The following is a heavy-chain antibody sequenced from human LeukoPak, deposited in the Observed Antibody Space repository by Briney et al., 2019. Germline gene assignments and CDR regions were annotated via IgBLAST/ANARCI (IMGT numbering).Heavy chain of an antibody. D-gene: IGHD3-9*01. Sequence: ETLSLTCTVSGGSISSSSAYWGWIRQPPGKGLEWVSVIYSGGSTDYADSVKGRFTISRDNSKNTLYLQMNSLRVEDTAVYYCARSSHYDILTGYSEEDAFDIWGQGTMVTVSS. J-gene: IGHJ3*02. CDR2: IYSGGST. CDR1: GGSISSSSAY. V-gene: IGHV3-53*01. CDR3: ARSSHYDILTGYSEEDAFDI.